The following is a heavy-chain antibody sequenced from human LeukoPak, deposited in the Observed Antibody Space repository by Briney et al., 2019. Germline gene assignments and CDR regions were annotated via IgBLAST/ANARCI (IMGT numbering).Heavy chain of an antibody. Sequence: SQTLSLTCAISGDSVSSNSVTWNWIRQSPSRGLEWLGRTYYRSTWYNDYAVSVRGRITVNPDTSKSQFSLHLNSVTPEDTAVYYCARRLSQYDCFDPWGQGILVTVSS. D-gene: IGHD2-2*01. CDR3: ARRLSQYDCFDP. CDR1: GDSVSSNSVT. V-gene: IGHV6-1*01. J-gene: IGHJ5*02. CDR2: TYYRSTWYN.